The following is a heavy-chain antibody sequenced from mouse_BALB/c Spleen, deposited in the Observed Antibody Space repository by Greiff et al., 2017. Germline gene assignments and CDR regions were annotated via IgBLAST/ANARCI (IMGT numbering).Heavy chain of an antibody. CDR1: GYTFTSYW. CDR3: SAIYYGYDVWFAY. D-gene: IGHD2-2*01. CDR2: IYPGNSDT. Sequence: DVKLVESGTVLARPGASVKMSCKASGYTFTSYWMHWVKQRPGQGLEWIGAIYPGNSDTSYNQKFKGKAKLTAVTSTSTAYMELSSLTNEDSAVYYCSAIYYGYDVWFAYWGQGTLVTVSA. J-gene: IGHJ3*01. V-gene: IGHV1-5*01.